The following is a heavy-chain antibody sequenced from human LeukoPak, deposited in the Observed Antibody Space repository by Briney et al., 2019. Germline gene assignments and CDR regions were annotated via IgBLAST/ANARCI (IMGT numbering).Heavy chain of an antibody. CDR1: GFTFSSYG. CDR3: ARRGVGACFDY. D-gene: IGHD1-26*01. J-gene: IGHJ4*02. V-gene: IGHV3-23*01. Sequence: GGSLRLSCAASGFTFSSYGMSWVRQAPGKGLEWVSDISGGGGSTDYADSVKGRFSISRDNSKNTLYLQMNSLRAEDTAVYYCARRGVGACFDYWGQGTLVTVSS. CDR2: ISGGGGST.